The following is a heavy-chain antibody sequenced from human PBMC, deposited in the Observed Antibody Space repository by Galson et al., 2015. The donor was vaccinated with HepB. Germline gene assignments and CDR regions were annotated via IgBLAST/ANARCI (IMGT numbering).Heavy chain of an antibody. CDR2: ISYDGSDR. CDR1: GFTFSNYG. V-gene: IGHV3-30*18. CDR3: AKARYASGWDSDC. Sequence: SLRLSCAASGFTFSNYGMHWVRQAPGKGLEWVAVISYDGSDRYYADSVKGRFTISRDNSKNTLYLQMTSLRTEDTAVYYCAKARYASGWDSDCWGQGTLVTVSS. D-gene: IGHD6-19*01. J-gene: IGHJ4*02.